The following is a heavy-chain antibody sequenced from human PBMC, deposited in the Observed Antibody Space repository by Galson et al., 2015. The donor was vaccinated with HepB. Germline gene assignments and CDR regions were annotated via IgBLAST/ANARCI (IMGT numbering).Heavy chain of an antibody. Sequence: SLRLSCAASGFTFSDYYMSWIRQAPGKGLEWVSYISSSSSYTNYADSVKGRFTISRDNAKNSLYLQMNSLRAEDTAVYYCAHGTMVRGASPDAFDIWGQGTMVTVSS. J-gene: IGHJ3*02. CDR2: ISSSSSYT. V-gene: IGHV3-11*06. CDR3: AHGTMVRGASPDAFDI. CDR1: GFTFSDYY. D-gene: IGHD3-10*01.